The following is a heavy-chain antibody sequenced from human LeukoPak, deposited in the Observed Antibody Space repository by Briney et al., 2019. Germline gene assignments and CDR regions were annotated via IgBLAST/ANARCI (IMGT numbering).Heavy chain of an antibody. CDR3: ARGLGGSSWYYDYYYYMDV. D-gene: IGHD6-13*01. Sequence: ASVKVSCKASGGTFSSYAISWVRQAPGQGLEWMGGIIPIFGTANYAQKFQGRVTITADKSTSTAYMELSSLRSEDTAVYYCARGLGGSSWYYDYYYYMDVWGKGTTVTVSS. CDR1: GGTFSSYA. V-gene: IGHV1-69*06. J-gene: IGHJ6*03. CDR2: IIPIFGTA.